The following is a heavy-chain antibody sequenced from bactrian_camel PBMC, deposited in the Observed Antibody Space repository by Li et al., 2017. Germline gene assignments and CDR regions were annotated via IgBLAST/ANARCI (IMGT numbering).Heavy chain of an antibody. CDR1: GYTYSSIC. D-gene: IGHD2*01. Sequence: HVQLVESGGGLVQPGGSLRLSCAASGYTYSSICMGWFLQAPGKEREVVASINLRDGSAAYSNSVSGRFTVSQDHTSSTMYLQMDSLKPEDTAMYYCAARGPYCYTKLSVADFTYWGQGTQVTVS. V-gene: IGHV3S1*01. CDR2: INLRDGSA. CDR3: AARGPYCYTKLSVADFTY. J-gene: IGHJ6*01.